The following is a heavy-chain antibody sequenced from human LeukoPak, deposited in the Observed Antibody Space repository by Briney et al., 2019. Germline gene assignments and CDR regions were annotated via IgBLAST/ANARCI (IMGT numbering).Heavy chain of an antibody. V-gene: IGHV3-48*03. J-gene: IGHJ6*04. CDR3: AKDTRQSSSWYDVGSPLDV. D-gene: IGHD6-13*01. CDR2: ISSSGSTI. Sequence: QPGGSLRLSCAASGFTFSSYEMNWVRQAPGKGLEWVSYISSSGSTIYYADSVKGRFTISRDNSKNTMYLQMNRLRAEDMAVYYCAKDTRQSSSWYDVGSPLDVWGKGTTVTISS. CDR1: GFTFSSYE.